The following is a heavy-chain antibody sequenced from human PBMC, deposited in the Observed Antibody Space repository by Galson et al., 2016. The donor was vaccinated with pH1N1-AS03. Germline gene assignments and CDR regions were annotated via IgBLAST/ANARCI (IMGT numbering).Heavy chain of an antibody. D-gene: IGHD6-6*01. CDR1: GFPFSGYS. J-gene: IGHJ6*02. CDR2: ISTTSSSI. CDR3: AREADSSSSTKSHYYYYAMDV. Sequence: SLRLSCAASGFPFSGYSMNWVRQAPGKGLEWVSFISTTSSSIYYADSVKGRFTISRDNAKNSLFLQMNSLRAEDTAVYYCAREADSSSSTKSHYYYYAMDVWGQGTTVTVSS. V-gene: IGHV3-21*01.